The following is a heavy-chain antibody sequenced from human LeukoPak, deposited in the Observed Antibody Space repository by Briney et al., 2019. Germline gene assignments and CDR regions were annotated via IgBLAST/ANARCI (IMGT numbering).Heavy chain of an antibody. V-gene: IGHV3-30*18. D-gene: IGHD3-22*01. J-gene: IGHJ4*02. CDR3: AKDRYDSSGYLFDY. CDR2: ISNDGSNK. CDR1: GFTFSNYG. Sequence: GGSLRLSCVAAGFTFSNYGMHWVRQAPGKGLEWVAIISNDGSNKYYADSVKGRFTISGDNSKNTLYLQMDSLRAEDTAVYYCAKDRYDSSGYLFDYWGQGTLVTVSS.